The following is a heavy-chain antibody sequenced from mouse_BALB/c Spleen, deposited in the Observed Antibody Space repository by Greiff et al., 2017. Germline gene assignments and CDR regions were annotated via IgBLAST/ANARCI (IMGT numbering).Heavy chain of an antibody. CDR3: ARDRYFDY. CDR1: GFTFSSYA. J-gene: IGHJ2*01. CDR2: ISSGGSYT. Sequence: EVKLVESGGGLVKPGGSLKLSCAASGFTFSSYAMSWVRQTPEKRLEWVATISSGGSYTYYPDSVKGRFTISRDNAKNTLYLQMSSLKSEDTAMYYCARDRYFDYWGQGTTRTVSS. V-gene: IGHV5-6*03.